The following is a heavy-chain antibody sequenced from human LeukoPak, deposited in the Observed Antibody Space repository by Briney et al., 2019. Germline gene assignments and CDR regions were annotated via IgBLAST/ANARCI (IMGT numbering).Heavy chain of an antibody. D-gene: IGHD1-26*01. CDR3: ARGSHSGSYFVDY. Sequence: ASVKVSCKASGYTFTSYDINWVGQATGQGLERMGWMNPNSGNTGYAQKFQGRVTITRNTSITTAYMELSSLRSEDTAVYYCARGSHSGSYFVDYWGQGTLVTVSS. CDR1: GYTFTSYD. CDR2: MNPNSGNT. V-gene: IGHV1-8*03. J-gene: IGHJ4*02.